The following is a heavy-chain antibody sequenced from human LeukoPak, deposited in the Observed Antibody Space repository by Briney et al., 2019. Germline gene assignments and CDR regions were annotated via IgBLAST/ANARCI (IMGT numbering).Heavy chain of an antibody. CDR3: TRDETADY. CDR2: INPKTGGT. Sequence: ASVKVSCKASGCTFTDYYMHWVRQAPGQGLEWMGWINPKTGGTHSAQNFQGRVTMTRDTSTSTAYMELNRLTSDDTSVYYCTRDETADYWGQGTLVTVSS. V-gene: IGHV1-2*02. CDR1: GCTFTDYY. J-gene: IGHJ4*02. D-gene: IGHD1-1*01.